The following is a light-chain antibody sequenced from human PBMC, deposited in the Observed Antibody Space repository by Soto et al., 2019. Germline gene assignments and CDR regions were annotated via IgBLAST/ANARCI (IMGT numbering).Light chain of an antibody. Sequence: TQSPSSFSASTGDRVTITCRASQGISSYLAWYQQKPGQAPRLLIYGASNRATGIPDRFSGSGSGTDFTLTISRLEPEDFAVYYCQHYGSSLFTFGPGTTVDIK. CDR3: QHYGSSLFT. J-gene: IGKJ3*01. CDR2: GAS. V-gene: IGKV3-20*01. CDR1: QGISSY.